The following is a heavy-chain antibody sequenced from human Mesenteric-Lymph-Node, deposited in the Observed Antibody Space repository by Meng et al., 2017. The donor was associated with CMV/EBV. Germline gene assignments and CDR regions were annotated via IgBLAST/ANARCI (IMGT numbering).Heavy chain of an antibody. CDR2: IYHSGNT. J-gene: IGHJ4*02. Sequence: TCAVSSGSISNNNWWSWVRQPPGKELEWLGEIYHSGNTNYNHNPSLKSRVTISVDTSKNQFSLKLSSVTAADTAVYYCARDDGYLDYWGQGTLVTVSS. CDR1: SGSISNNNW. V-gene: IGHV4-4*02. CDR3: ARDDGYLDY.